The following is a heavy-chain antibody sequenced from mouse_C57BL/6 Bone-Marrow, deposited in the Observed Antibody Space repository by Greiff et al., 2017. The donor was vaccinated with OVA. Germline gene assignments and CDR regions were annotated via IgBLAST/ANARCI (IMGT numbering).Heavy chain of an antibody. D-gene: IGHD1-1*01. Sequence: EVQVVESGGGLVKPGGSLKLSCAASGFTFSDYGMHWVRQAPEKGLEWVAYISRGSGTIYYADTVKGRFTISRDNAKNTLFLQMTSLRSEDTAMYYCARITTVGYYAMDYWGQGTSVTVSS. CDR1: GFTFSDYG. J-gene: IGHJ4*01. V-gene: IGHV5-17*01. CDR3: ARITTVGYYAMDY. CDR2: ISRGSGTI.